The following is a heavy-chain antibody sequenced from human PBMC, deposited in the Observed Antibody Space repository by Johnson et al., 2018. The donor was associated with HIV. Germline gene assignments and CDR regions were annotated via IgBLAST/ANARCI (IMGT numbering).Heavy chain of an antibody. CDR1: GFTFSSYW. V-gene: IGHV3-7*02. Sequence: VQLVESGGGLVQPGGSLRLSCAASGFTFSSYWMSWVRQAPGKGLEWVANIKQDGSEKYYVDSVEGRFTISRDNAKNSLYLQMNSLRAEDTAVYYCADSSPFYAFDIWGQGTMVTVSS. CDR3: ADSSPFYAFDI. J-gene: IGHJ3*02. D-gene: IGHD6-13*01. CDR2: IKQDGSEK.